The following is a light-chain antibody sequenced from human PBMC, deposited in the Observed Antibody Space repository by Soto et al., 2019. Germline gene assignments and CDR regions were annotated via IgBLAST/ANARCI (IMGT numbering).Light chain of an antibody. Sequence: PSNLSASVGDRVTITFRASQSISSWLAWYQQKPGKAPKLLIYDASSLESGVPSRFSGSGSGTEFTLTINSLQPDDFATYYCQQYIIYWTFGQGTKVDIK. CDR1: QSISSW. V-gene: IGKV1-5*01. J-gene: IGKJ1*01. CDR3: QQYIIYWT. CDR2: DAS.